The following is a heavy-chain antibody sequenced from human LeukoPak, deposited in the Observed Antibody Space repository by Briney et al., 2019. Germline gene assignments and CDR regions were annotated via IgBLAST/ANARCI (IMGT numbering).Heavy chain of an antibody. J-gene: IGHJ6*03. CDR2: INPNSGGT. Sequence: ASVKVSCKASGYTFTGYYMHWVRQAPVQGLEWMGWINPNSGGTNYAQKFQGRVTMTRDTSISTAYMELSRLRSDDTAVYYCAREAVAGGYYYYYMDVWGKGTTVTVSS. D-gene: IGHD6-19*01. CDR3: AREAVAGGYYYYYMDV. V-gene: IGHV1-2*02. CDR1: GYTFTGYY.